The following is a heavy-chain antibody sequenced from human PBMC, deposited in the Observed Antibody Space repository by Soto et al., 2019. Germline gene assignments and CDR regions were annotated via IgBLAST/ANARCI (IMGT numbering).Heavy chain of an antibody. CDR1: GFSLSTSGVG. Sequence: SGPTLVNPTQALTLTCTFSGFSLSTSGVGVGWIRQPPGKALEWLALIYWNDDKRYGPSLKSRLTITKDTSKNQVVLTMTNMDPVDTATYYCAHSEIRFLESPNWFDPWGQGTLVTVSS. J-gene: IGHJ5*02. CDR2: IYWNDDK. D-gene: IGHD3-3*01. V-gene: IGHV2-5*01. CDR3: AHSEIRFLESPNWFDP.